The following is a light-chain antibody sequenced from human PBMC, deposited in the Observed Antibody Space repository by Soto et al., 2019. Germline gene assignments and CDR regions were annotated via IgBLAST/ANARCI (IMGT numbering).Light chain of an antibody. Sequence: DIQMTQSPSSLSASVGDRVTITCRASQYIGDFLNWYQQKPGKPPRLLIFGTSNLQSGVPSRFRGSRSETDFSLTISGLKPEDFSTYICQQSYRSPLNFGPGTRVA. CDR3: QQSYRSPLN. J-gene: IGKJ3*01. CDR1: QYIGDF. CDR2: GTS. V-gene: IGKV1-39*01.